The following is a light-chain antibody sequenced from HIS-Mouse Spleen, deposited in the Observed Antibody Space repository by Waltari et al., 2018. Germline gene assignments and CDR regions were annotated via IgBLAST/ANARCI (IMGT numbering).Light chain of an antibody. V-gene: IGLV2-8*01. Sequence: QSALTQPPSASGSPGQSVTISCTGTSSDVGGYNYVSWYQQHPGKAPKLMIYEVSKGPSGVPDRVSGSKSGNTASLTVSGLQAEDEADYYCSSYAGSNNYVFGTGTKFTVL. CDR2: EVS. CDR3: SSYAGSNNYV. J-gene: IGLJ1*01. CDR1: SSDVGGYNY.